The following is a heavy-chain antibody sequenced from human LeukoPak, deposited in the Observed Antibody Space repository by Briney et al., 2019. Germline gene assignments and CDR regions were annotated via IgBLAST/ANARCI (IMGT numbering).Heavy chain of an antibody. CDR3: AKEAYGDYSAGY. D-gene: IGHD4-17*01. Sequence: GGSLRLSCAASGFTFSSYGMHWVRQAPGKGLEWVAVISYDGSNKYYADSVKGRFTISRDNSKNALYLQMNSLRAEDTAVYYCAKEAYGDYSAGYWGQGTLVTVSS. CDR2: ISYDGSNK. CDR1: GFTFSSYG. V-gene: IGHV3-30*18. J-gene: IGHJ4*02.